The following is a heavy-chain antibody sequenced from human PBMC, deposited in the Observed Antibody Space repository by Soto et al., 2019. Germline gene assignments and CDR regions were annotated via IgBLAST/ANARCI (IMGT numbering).Heavy chain of an antibody. CDR3: ARERAIAATGIFYY. V-gene: IGHV3-30*04. CDR1: GFTFSNFA. D-gene: IGHD6-13*01. J-gene: IGHJ4*02. CDR2: TSYDGKNK. Sequence: QLRLVESGGGVVQPGGSLRLSCAASGFTFSNFAMHWVRQAPGKGLGWVAVTSYDGKNKDYADSVKGRFTISRDNSKNTLFLQVNSLRPEDTAVYYCARERAIAATGIFYYWGQGTLVTVSS.